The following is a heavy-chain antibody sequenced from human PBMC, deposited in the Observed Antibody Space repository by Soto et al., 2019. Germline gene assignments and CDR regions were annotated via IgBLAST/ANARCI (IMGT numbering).Heavy chain of an antibody. Sequence: GGSLRLSCAASGFTFDDYAMHWVRQAPGKDLEWVSGISWNSGSIGYADSVKGRFTISRDNAKNSLYLQMNSLRAEDTALYYCATTPKNPYYYYYMDVWGKGTTVTVSS. CDR3: ATTPKNPYYYYYMDV. CDR1: GFTFDDYA. D-gene: IGHD2-15*01. V-gene: IGHV3-9*01. J-gene: IGHJ6*03. CDR2: ISWNSGSI.